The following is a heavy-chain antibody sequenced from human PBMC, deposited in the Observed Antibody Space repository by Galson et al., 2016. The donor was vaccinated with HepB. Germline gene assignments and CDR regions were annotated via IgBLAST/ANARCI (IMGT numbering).Heavy chain of an antibody. CDR3: ARTGSGYDFWSHYYLLY. V-gene: IGHV3-30-3*01. J-gene: IGHJ4*02. Sequence: SLRLSCAASGFTFSSYAMHWVRQAPGKGLEWVAVISFDGSNIYYADSVKGRFTISRDNSKNTLYLQMNSLRPEDTAVYYCARTGSGYDFWSHYYLLYWGQGTLVTVSS. D-gene: IGHD3-3*01. CDR2: ISFDGSNI. CDR1: GFTFSSYA.